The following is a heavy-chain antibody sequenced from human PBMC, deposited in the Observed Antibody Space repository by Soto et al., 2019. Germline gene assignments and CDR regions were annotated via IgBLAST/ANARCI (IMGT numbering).Heavy chain of an antibody. V-gene: IGHV2-70*01. CDR1: GFSLSTSGMC. CDR3: ARSYDYYDSSGYPGFDY. CDR2: IDWDDDK. D-gene: IGHD3-22*01. J-gene: IGHJ4*02. Sequence: SGPTLVNPTQTLTLTCTFSGFSLSTSGMCVSWIRQPPGKALEWLALIDWDDDKYYSTSLKTRLTISKYTSKNQVVLTMTNMDPVDTATYYCARSYDYYDSSGYPGFDYWGQGTLVTVSS.